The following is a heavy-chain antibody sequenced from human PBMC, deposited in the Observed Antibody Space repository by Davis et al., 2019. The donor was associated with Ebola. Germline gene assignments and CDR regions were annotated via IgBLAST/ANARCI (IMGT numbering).Heavy chain of an antibody. CDR2: INAGNGNT. CDR3: ARDLSPKGFDY. CDR1: GYTFTSYA. D-gene: IGHD3-3*02. Sequence: ASVKVSCKASGYTFTSYAMHWVRQAPGQRLEWMGWINAGNGNTKYSQKFQGRVTMTRDTSTSTVYMELRSLRSDDTAVYYCARDLSPKGFDYWGQGTLVTVSS. J-gene: IGHJ4*02. V-gene: IGHV1-3*01.